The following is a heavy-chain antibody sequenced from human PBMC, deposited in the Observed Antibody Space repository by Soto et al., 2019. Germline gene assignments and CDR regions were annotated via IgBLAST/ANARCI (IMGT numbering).Heavy chain of an antibody. J-gene: IGHJ6*02. CDR1: GFTFSSYG. V-gene: IGHV3-30*18. Sequence: QVQLVESGGGVVQPGRSLRLSCAASGFTFSSYGMHWVRQAPGKGLEWVAVISYDGSNKYYADSVKGRFNISRDNSKNTLYLQMNSLRAEDTAVYYCAKHYGMDVWGQGTTVTVSS. CDR2: ISYDGSNK. CDR3: AKHYGMDV.